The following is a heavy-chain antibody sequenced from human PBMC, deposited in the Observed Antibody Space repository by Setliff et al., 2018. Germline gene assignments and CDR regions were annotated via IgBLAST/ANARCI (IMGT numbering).Heavy chain of an antibody. CDR2: INPSGGST. J-gene: IGHJ4*02. V-gene: IGHV1-46*01. CDR3: ARVLHSGSYGDSSPFDY. CDR1: GYTFTSYY. D-gene: IGHD1-26*01. Sequence: GASVKVSCKASGYTFTSYYMHWVRQAPGQGLEWMGIINPSGGSTSYAQKFQGRVTMTRDTSTSTVYMELSSLRSEDTAVYYCARVLHSGSYGDSSPFDYWGQGTLVTVSS.